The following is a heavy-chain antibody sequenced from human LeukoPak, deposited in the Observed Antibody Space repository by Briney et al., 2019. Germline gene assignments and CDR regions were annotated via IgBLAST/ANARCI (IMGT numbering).Heavy chain of an antibody. CDR2: ISSTSSYI. V-gene: IGHV3-21*06. Sequence: PGGSLRLSCVASGFTLSSYSMNWVRQAPGKGLEWVSVISSTSSYIRYAESVKGRFTISRDNAKNSLFLEMKSLRAEDTAVYYCAREAWFDPWGQGTLVTVSS. CDR1: GFTLSSYS. CDR3: AREAWFDP. J-gene: IGHJ5*02.